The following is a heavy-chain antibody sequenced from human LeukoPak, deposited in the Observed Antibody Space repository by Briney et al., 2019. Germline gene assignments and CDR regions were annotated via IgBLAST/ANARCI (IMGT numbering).Heavy chain of an antibody. D-gene: IGHD1-1*01. CDR3: ARDWKTNSFDY. CDR1: EFTFTTYG. CDR2: IYYDRSNI. Sequence: GGSLRLFCAASEFTFTTYGMHWVRQAPGKGLEWVAFIYYDRSNIYYADYVKGRFTISRDISKNTLYLQMDSLRAEDTAIYYCARDWKTNSFDYWGQGTLVTVSS. J-gene: IGHJ4*02. V-gene: IGHV3-33*01.